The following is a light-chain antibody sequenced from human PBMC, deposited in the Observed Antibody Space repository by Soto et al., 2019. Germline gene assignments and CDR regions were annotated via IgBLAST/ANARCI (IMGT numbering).Light chain of an antibody. Sequence: QSVLTQPASVSGSPGQSITISCTGTSSDVGGYKYVSWYQQHPDKAPKLIIFEVSNRPSGISSRFSGSKSGNTASLTISGLQAEDEAEYYCSSSAGTNNLLFGIGTKVTVL. CDR3: SSSAGTNNLL. J-gene: IGLJ1*01. CDR2: EVS. V-gene: IGLV2-14*01. CDR1: SSDVGGYKY.